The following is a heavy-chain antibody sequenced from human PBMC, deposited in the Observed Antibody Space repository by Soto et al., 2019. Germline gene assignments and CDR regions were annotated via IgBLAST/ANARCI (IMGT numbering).Heavy chain of an antibody. CDR2: IYYSGST. J-gene: IGHJ5*02. Sequence: SETLSLTCTVSGGSISSYYWSWIRQPPGKGLEWIGYIYYSGSTNYNPSLKSRVTISVDTSKNQFSLKLSSVTAADTAVYYCARPHGGSSGWDNRFDPWGQGTLVPVSS. V-gene: IGHV4-59*01. CDR3: ARPHGGSSGWDNRFDP. CDR1: GGSISSYY. D-gene: IGHD6-25*01.